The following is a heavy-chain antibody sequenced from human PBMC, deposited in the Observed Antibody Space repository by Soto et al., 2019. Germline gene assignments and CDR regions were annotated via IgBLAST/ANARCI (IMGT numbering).Heavy chain of an antibody. CDR1: GYTFTGYY. Sequence: QVQLVQAGAEVKKPGASVKVSCKASGYTFTGYYMHWVRQAPGQGLEWMGWINPNSGGTNYAQKFQGWVTMTRDTSISRAYMELSRLRSDDTAVYYCARGLEYSSSNAITWGQGTLVTVSS. D-gene: IGHD6-6*01. V-gene: IGHV1-2*04. CDR2: INPNSGGT. J-gene: IGHJ5*02. CDR3: ARGLEYSSSNAIT.